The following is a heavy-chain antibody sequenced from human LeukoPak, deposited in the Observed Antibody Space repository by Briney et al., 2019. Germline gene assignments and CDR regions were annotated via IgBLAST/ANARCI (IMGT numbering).Heavy chain of an antibody. V-gene: IGHV3-48*01. CDR1: GFTFSSYS. Sequence: SGGSLRLSCAASGFTFSSYSMNWVRQAPGKGLEWVSYISSSSSTIYYADSVKGRFTISRDNAKNSLYLQMNSLRAEDTAVYYCARDKFWPMGNYYYYYMDVWGKGTTVTVSS. CDR2: ISSSSSTI. D-gene: IGHD3-3*01. J-gene: IGHJ6*03. CDR3: ARDKFWPMGNYYYYYMDV.